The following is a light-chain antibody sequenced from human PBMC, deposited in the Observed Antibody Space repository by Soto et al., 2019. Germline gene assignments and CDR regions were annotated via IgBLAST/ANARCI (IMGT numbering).Light chain of an antibody. CDR2: DAS. CDR1: QSISSW. CDR3: QQYSRYSPP. J-gene: IGKJ3*01. V-gene: IGKV1-5*01. Sequence: DIQMTQSPSTLSASVGDRVTITCRASQSISSWLAWYQQKPGKAPKLLIYDASSLESGVPSRFSGSGSGTEFTLTISSLQPDDFATYYCQQYSRYSPPFGPGTKVDIK.